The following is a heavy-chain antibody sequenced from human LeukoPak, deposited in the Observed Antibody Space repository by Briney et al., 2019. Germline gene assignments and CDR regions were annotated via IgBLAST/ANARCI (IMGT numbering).Heavy chain of an antibody. V-gene: IGHV4-59*12. J-gene: IGHJ6*03. CDR1: GGSISSYY. Sequence: SETLSLTCTVSGGSISSYYWSWIRQPPGKGLEWIGYIYYSGSTSYNPSLKSRVTISVDTSKKQFSLKLSSVTAADTAVYYCAKARLVLRFLEWLHRENYYYYYMDVWGKGTTVTVSS. CDR2: IYYSGST. D-gene: IGHD3-3*01. CDR3: AKARLVLRFLEWLHRENYYYYYMDV.